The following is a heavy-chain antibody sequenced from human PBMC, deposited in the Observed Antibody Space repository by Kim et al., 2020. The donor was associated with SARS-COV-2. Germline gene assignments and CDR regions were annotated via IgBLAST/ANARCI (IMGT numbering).Heavy chain of an antibody. CDR2: IFYSGGT. V-gene: IGHV4-59*01. CDR1: GPSISSYY. J-gene: IGHJ3*02. D-gene: IGHD5-18*01. CDR3: ARDGGYPLGAFDI. Sequence: SETLSLTCPVSGPSISSYYWSWIRQPPGKGLEWIGHIFYSGGTNYHPSLKSRVTISVDTSKNQFSLRLTSVTAADTAVYYCARDGGYPLGAFDIWGQGT.